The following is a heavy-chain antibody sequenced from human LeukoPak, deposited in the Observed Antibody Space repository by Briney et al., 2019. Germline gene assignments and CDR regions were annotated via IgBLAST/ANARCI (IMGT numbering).Heavy chain of an antibody. Sequence: SETLSLTCTVSGDSMNGLSWSWIRQSPGQGLEWIAYIYDTGNTNTSPSLKSRVTLSVDTSKKQFSLRLSSVTAADTAVYYCARGVRVGFSSYYFDYWGQGTLVTVSS. CDR1: GDSMNGLS. J-gene: IGHJ4*02. CDR2: IYDTGNT. CDR3: ARGVRVGFSSYYFDY. D-gene: IGHD6-6*01. V-gene: IGHV4-59*11.